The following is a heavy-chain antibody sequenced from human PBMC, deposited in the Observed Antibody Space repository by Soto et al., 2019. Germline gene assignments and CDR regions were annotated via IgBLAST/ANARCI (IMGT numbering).Heavy chain of an antibody. V-gene: IGHV4-39*01. CDR3: ATIPATTILTDY. CDR2: IYYSGST. Sequence: SETLSLTCTVSGGSISSSSYYWGWIRQPPGKGLEWIGSIYYSGSTYYNPSLKSRVTISVDTSKNQFSLKLSSVTAADTAVFYCATIPATTILTDYWGQGTLVTVSS. J-gene: IGHJ4*02. CDR1: GGSISSSSYY. D-gene: IGHD2-2*02.